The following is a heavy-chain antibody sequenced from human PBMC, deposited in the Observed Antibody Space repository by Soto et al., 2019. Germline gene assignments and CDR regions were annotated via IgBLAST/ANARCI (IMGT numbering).Heavy chain of an antibody. CDR2: IIPSFGTA. CDR1: GGTFSSYA. J-gene: IGHJ6*02. Sequence: QVQLVQSGAEVKKPGSSVKVSCKASGGTFSSYAISWVRQAPGQGLEWMGGIIPSFGTANYAQKFQGRVTMTADESTSTAYMELSSLRSEDTAVYYCARALGGASIVGGRYYGMDGGGQGTTVTVSS. V-gene: IGHV1-69*01. CDR3: ARALGGASIVGGRYYGMDG. D-gene: IGHD1-26*01.